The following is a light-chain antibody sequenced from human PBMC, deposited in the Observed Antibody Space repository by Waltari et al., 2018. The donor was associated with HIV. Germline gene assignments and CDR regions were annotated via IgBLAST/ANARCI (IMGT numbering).Light chain of an antibody. V-gene: IGKV3-20*01. CDR1: QSISRTF. CDR3: QQYGSSPPYN. CDR2: STS. J-gene: IGKJ2*01. Sequence: EIVLTQSPGTLSLSPGESATLSCRASQSISRTFLSWYQQKPGQAPRLLIYSTSARATGIPDKFSGSGSGTDFTLTISRLEPEDFAVYYCQQYGSSPPYNFGPVTKLEI.